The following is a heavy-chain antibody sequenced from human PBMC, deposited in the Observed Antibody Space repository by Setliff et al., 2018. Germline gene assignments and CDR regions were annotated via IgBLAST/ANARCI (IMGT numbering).Heavy chain of an antibody. V-gene: IGHV3-23*01. CDR1: GFTFSSYA. D-gene: IGHD2-2*01. CDR3: ARVEFTSWSQPGEIDY. CDR2: ISGSGDTT. Sequence: GGSLRLSCAASGFTFSSYAMSWVRQAPGKGLEWVSAISGSGDTTEYADSVKGRFTISRDNSRNTLYLQMNSLRSDDTAVYYCARVEFTSWSQPGEIDYWGQGTLVTVSS. J-gene: IGHJ4*02.